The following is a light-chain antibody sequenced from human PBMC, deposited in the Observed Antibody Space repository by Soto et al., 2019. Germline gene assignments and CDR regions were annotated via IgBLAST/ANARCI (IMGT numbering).Light chain of an antibody. J-gene: IGKJ2*01. V-gene: IGKV3-15*01. Sequence: EIVMTQSPASLSVSPGETATLSCRASQSISNSLAWYQQKPGQAPSLLVYGASTRATGIPARFSGSGSGTEFTLTISSLQSEDSALYYCQQYNNWPPRTFGQGTKLEIK. CDR1: QSISNS. CDR2: GAS. CDR3: QQYNNWPPRT.